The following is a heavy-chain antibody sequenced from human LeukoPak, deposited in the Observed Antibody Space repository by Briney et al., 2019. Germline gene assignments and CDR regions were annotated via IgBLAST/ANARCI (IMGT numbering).Heavy chain of an antibody. Sequence: GGSLRLSCVASRFIFSSYHMHWVRQPPGKGLEWVSSISSSNSFIYYADSMKGRFTISRDNAKNSLYLQMNSLRAEDTAVYYCARGTNWSPLDFDYWGQGTLVTVSS. CDR2: ISSSNSFI. CDR3: ARGTNWSPLDFDY. J-gene: IGHJ4*02. CDR1: RFIFSSYH. D-gene: IGHD1-20*01. V-gene: IGHV3-21*01.